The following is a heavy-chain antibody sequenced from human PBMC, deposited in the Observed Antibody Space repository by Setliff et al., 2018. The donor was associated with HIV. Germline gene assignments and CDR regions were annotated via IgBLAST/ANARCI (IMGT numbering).Heavy chain of an antibody. CDR1: VGSISRGSYS. J-gene: IGHJ4*02. D-gene: IGHD6-19*01. CDR2: IPYTGIT. CDR3: ARQRQCLAFFDS. V-gene: IGHV4-39*01. Sequence: KPSETLSLTCTVSVGSISRGSYSWGWIRQPPGKGLEWIGSIPYTGITNYNPSLKSRVTISVDTSQNQFSLKLSSVTAADTAVYYCARQRQCLAFFDSWGRGTLVTVSS.